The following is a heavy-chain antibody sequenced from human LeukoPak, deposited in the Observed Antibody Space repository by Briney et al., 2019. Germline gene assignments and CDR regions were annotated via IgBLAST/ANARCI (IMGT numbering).Heavy chain of an antibody. Sequence: SETLSLTCTVSGGSISGGDYYWSWIRQPPGKGLEWIGYIHHRGSPYYYNPSLKSRVTMSVDTSKNQFSLKLSSVSAADTAVYFWVRDRSRPNPFLDLWGQGTLVTVSS. CDR3: VRDRSRPNPFLDL. CDR1: GGSISGGDYY. J-gene: IGHJ5*02. CDR2: IHHRGSPY. V-gene: IGHV4-30-4*01. D-gene: IGHD6-13*01.